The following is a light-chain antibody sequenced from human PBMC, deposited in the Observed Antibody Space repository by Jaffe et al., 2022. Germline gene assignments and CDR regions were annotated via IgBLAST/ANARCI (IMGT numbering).Light chain of an antibody. CDR2: DAS. CDR1: QGISSA. CDR3: QQFNNYPPIT. J-gene: IGKJ5*01. V-gene: IGKV1D-13*01. Sequence: AIQLTQSPSSLSASVGDRVTITCRASQGISSALAWYQQKPGKAPKLLIYDASSLESGVPSRFSGSGSGTDFTLTISSLQPEDFATYYCQQFNNYPPITFGQGTRLEIK.